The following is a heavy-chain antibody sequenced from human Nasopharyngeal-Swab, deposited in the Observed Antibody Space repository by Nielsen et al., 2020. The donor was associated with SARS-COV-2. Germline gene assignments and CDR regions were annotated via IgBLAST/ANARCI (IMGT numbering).Heavy chain of an antibody. CDR3: ARAQASGVVASRF. V-gene: IGHV3-11*06. CDR2: INGSGTYT. J-gene: IGHJ4*02. D-gene: IGHD2-15*01. CDR1: GFTFSDYY. Sequence: GASLKISCAVSGFTFSDYYMSWIRQAPGKGLEWLAYINGSGTYTDYAASVKGRFVISRDNAKNSMFLQMSSLRAEDTALYFRARAQASGVVASRFWGLGTLVTVSS.